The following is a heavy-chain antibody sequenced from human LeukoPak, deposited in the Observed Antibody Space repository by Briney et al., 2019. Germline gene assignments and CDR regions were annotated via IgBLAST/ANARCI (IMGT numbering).Heavy chain of an antibody. CDR1: GFTFSDYE. Sequence: GGSLRLSCAASGFTFSDYEMNWLRQAPGKGLEWVSYISGSGTTMYYADSVRGRFTISRDNAENSLYLQTNRLRAEDTAIYYRARGLRKGRYFDYWGQGTLVTVSS. CDR2: ISGSGTTM. CDR3: ARGLRKGRYFDY. V-gene: IGHV3-48*03. D-gene: IGHD3-16*01. J-gene: IGHJ4*02.